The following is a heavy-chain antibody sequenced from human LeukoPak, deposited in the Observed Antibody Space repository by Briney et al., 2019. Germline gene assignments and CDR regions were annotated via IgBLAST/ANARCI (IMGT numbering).Heavy chain of an antibody. V-gene: IGHV3-23*01. CDR1: GFTFSSYA. CDR3: AKLTRSGSYYLVLGEYYFDY. D-gene: IGHD1-26*01. Sequence: GGSLRLSCAASGFTFSSYAMSWVRQAPGKGLEWVSAISGSGGSTYYADSVKGRFTISRDNSKNTLYLQMNSLRAEDTAVYYCAKLTRSGSYYLVLGEYYFDYWGQGTLVTVSS. CDR2: ISGSGGST. J-gene: IGHJ4*02.